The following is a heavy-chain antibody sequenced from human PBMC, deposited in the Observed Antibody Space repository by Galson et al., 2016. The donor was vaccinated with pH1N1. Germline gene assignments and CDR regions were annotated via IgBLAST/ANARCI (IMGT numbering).Heavy chain of an antibody. J-gene: IGHJ4*02. V-gene: IGHV3-23*01. Sequence: SLRLSCAASGFTFNNYAMSWVRQAPGKGLEWVSGIEDGGGGTEYADSVKGRFTISRDNSKNMLSLQINSLRAEDTAVYFCAKADHIWASYFDYWGQGTLVTVSS. CDR3: AKADHIWASYFDY. CDR2: IEDGGGGT. D-gene: IGHD2-21*01. CDR1: GFTFNNYA.